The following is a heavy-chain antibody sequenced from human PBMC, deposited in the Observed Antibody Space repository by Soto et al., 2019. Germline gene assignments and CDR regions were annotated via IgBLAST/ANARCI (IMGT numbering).Heavy chain of an antibody. D-gene: IGHD3-3*01. CDR1: GYTFTSYA. V-gene: IGHV1-3*01. CDR2: INAGNGNT. J-gene: IGHJ4*02. CDR3: ARARLDFWSGYSY. Sequence: ASVKVSCKASGYTFTSYAMHWVRQAPGQRLEWMGWINAGNGNTKYSQKFQGRVTITRDTSASTAYMELSSLRSEDTAVYYCARARLDFWSGYSYWGQGTLVTVSS.